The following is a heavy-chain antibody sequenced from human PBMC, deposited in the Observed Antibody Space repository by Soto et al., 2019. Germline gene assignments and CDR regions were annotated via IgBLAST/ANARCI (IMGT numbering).Heavy chain of an antibody. CDR3: AKGTRYCSGGTCYYYYGLDV. Sequence: GGSLRLSCAASGFTFSSYAMSWVRQAPGEGLVWVSSTSDSGGSTYYADSMKGRFTISRDNSKNTLYLQMNGLRAEDTAVYYCAKGTRYCSGGTCYYYYGLDVWGQGTTVTVSS. CDR2: TSDSGGST. CDR1: GFTFSSYA. V-gene: IGHV3-23*01. J-gene: IGHJ6*02. D-gene: IGHD2-15*01.